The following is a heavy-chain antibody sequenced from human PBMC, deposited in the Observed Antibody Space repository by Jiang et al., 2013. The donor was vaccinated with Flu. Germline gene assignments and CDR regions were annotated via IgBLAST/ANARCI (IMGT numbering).Heavy chain of an antibody. CDR2: IYPADSDT. J-gene: IGHJ4*02. V-gene: IGHV5-51*01. D-gene: IGHD3-3*01. CDR1: GYSFTNYW. Sequence: SLKISCQGSGYSFTNYWIGWVRQMPGKGLEWLGIIYPADSDTKYSPSFQGQVTISADKSINTAYLQWSSLKASDTAVYYCARHSNSDFWSGYPDYWGQGTLVTVSS. CDR3: ARHSNSDFWSGYPDY.